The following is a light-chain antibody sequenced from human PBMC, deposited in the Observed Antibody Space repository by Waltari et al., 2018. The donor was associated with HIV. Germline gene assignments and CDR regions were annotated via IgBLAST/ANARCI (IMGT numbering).Light chain of an antibody. CDR1: QSVLYSSNNKNY. CDR3: QQYYITPFT. Sequence: DIVMTQSPDSLAVSLGARATIHCKSSQSVLYSSNNKNYLAWYQQKPGQPPKLLIYWASTRESGVPDRFSGSGSGTDFTLTISSLQAEDVAVYYCQQYYITPFTFGPGTKVDIK. CDR2: WAS. J-gene: IGKJ3*01. V-gene: IGKV4-1*01.